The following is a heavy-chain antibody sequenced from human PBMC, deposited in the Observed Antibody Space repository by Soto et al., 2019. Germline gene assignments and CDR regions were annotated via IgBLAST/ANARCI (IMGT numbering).Heavy chain of an antibody. CDR3: AREYYDFWSGYDRVYYYYGMDV. CDR2: INPSGGST. Sequence: ASVKVSCKASGYTFTSYYMHWVRQAPGQGLEWMGIINPSGGSTSYAQKFQGRVTMTRDTSTSTVYMELSSLRSEDTAVYYCAREYYDFWSGYDRVYYYYGMDVWGQGTTVTV. V-gene: IGHV1-46*01. J-gene: IGHJ6*02. D-gene: IGHD3-3*01. CDR1: GYTFTSYY.